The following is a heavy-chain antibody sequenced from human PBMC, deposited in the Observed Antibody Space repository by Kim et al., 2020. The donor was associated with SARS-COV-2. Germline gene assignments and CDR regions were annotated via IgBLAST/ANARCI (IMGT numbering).Heavy chain of an antibody. D-gene: IGHD2-15*01. CDR1: GYTFTSYY. Sequence: ASVKVSCKASGYTFTSYYIHWVRQAPGQGLEWMGIINPSGGSTSYAQKFQGRVTMTRDTSTSTVYMELSSLRSEDTAVYYCAIEGSDARFDYWGQGTLVTVSS. J-gene: IGHJ4*02. CDR3: AIEGSDARFDY. V-gene: IGHV1-46*01. CDR2: INPSGGST.